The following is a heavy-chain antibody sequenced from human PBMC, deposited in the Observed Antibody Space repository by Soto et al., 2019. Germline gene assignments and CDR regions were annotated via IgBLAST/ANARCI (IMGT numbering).Heavy chain of an antibody. Sequence: SVKVSCKASGGTFSSYAISWVRQAPGQGLEWMGGIIPIFGTANYAQKFQGRVTITADESTSTAYMELSSLRSEDTAEYYCARAETPLGVTMVGGVITDYWAFDIWGQGTMVTVSS. CDR1: GGTFSSYA. CDR3: ARAETPLGVTMVGGVITDYWAFDI. D-gene: IGHD3-10*01. CDR2: IIPIFGTA. J-gene: IGHJ3*02. V-gene: IGHV1-69*13.